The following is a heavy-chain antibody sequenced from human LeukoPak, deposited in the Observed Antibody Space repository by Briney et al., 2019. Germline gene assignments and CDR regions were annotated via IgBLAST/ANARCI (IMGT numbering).Heavy chain of an antibody. CDR2: ISSSSSYI. J-gene: IGHJ4*02. V-gene: IGHV3-21*01. Sequence: GGSLRLSCAASGFTFSSYSMNWVRQAPGKGLEWVSSISSSSSYIYYADSVKGRFTISRDNAKNSLYLQMNSLRAEDTAVYYCAREGDGGNSRVVYFDYWGQGTLVTVSS. D-gene: IGHD4-23*01. CDR1: GFTFSSYS. CDR3: AREGDGGNSRVVYFDY.